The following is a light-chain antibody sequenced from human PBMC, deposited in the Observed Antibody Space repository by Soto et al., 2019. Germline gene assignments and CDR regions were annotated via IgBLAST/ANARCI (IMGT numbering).Light chain of an antibody. J-gene: IGLJ3*02. CDR1: SSDVGAYNY. Sequence: QSALTQPASVSGSPGQSITISCAGTSSDVGAYNYVSWYQXHPDKAPKVMIYEVSIRPSGVSDRFSGSKSGNTASLTISGLQAEDEAVYYCYSYTTSSTWVXGGGTKLTVL. V-gene: IGLV2-14*01. CDR2: EVS. CDR3: YSYTTSSTWV.